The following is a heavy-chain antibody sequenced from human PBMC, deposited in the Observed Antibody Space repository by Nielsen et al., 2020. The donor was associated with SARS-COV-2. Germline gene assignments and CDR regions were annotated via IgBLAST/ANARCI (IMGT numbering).Heavy chain of an antibody. J-gene: IGHJ6*02. Sequence: SETLSLTCGVSFGSFSDYSWGWIRQPPGKGLEWIGVITYSGSTNYNPSLNSRVSISLDTSRNQFSLKLFSVTAAATGVYYCARQDVNIVRGGRGMDVWGRGKMVTVSS. CDR1: FGSFSDYS. CDR3: ARQDVNIVRGGRGMDV. V-gene: IGHV4-34*01. CDR2: ITYSGST. D-gene: IGHD3-10*01.